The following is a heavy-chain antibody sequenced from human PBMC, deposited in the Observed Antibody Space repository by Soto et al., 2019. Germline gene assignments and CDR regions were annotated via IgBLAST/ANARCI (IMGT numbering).Heavy chain of an antibody. Sequence: QVQLVQSGAEVKKPGSSVKVSCKASGGTFSSYTISWVRQAPGQGLEWMGRIIPILGIANYSQKFQGRVTITADKSPSTAYMELSSLRSEDTAVYYCARGAVVVVVAATHDAFDIWGQGTMVTVSS. CDR1: GGTFSSYT. CDR3: ARGAVVVVVAATHDAFDI. CDR2: IIPILGIA. J-gene: IGHJ3*02. V-gene: IGHV1-69*02. D-gene: IGHD2-15*01.